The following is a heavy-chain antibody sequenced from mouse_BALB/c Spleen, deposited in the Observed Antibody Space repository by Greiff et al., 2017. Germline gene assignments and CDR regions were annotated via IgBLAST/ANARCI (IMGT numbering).Heavy chain of an antibody. CDR1: GFSLTGYG. Sequence: VQGVESGPGLVAPSQSLSITCTVSGFSLTGYGVNWVRQPPGKGLEWLGMIWGDGSTDYNSALKSRMSISKDNSKSQVFLQINSLQTDDTARYYCARDETRASLALDYWGQGTSVTVAS. J-gene: IGHJ4*01. V-gene: IGHV2-6-7*01. CDR2: IWGDGST. CDR3: ARDETRASLALDY. D-gene: IGHD3-1*01.